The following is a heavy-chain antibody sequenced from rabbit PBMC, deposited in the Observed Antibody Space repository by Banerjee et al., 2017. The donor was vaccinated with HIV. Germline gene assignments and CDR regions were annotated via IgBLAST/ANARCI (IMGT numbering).Heavy chain of an antibody. D-gene: IGHD6-1*01. J-gene: IGHJ4*01. CDR3: ARGYAGYAGYGYAYFDL. CDR2: IDAGSSGST. Sequence: QSVEESGGDLVKPGGTLTLTCTVSGFSFSSSYWICWVRQAPGKGLEWIACIDAGSSGSTYYASWVNGRFTISRSTSLNTVDLKMTSLTAADTATYFCARGYAGYAGYGYAYFDLWGPGDPRHRL. V-gene: IGHV1S43*01. CDR1: GFSFSSSYW.